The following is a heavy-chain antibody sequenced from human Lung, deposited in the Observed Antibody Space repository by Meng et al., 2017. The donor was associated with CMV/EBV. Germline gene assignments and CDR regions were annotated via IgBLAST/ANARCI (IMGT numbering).Heavy chain of an antibody. CDR3: ARERGAGSTQRGWFDT. CDR2: INHSGST. D-gene: IGHD3-10*01. J-gene: IGHJ5*02. V-gene: IGHV4-34*01. Sequence: QVQLQQWGAGLLKPSETLSLTCAVYGGSFSGYYWSWIRQPPGKGLEWIGEINHSGSTNYNPSLKSRVTISVDTSKNQFSLKLSSVTAADTAVYYCARERGAGSTQRGWFDTWGQGTLVTVAS. CDR1: GGSFSGYY.